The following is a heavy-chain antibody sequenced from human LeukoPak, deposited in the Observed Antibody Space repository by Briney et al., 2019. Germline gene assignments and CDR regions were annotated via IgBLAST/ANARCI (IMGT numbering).Heavy chain of an antibody. V-gene: IGHV4-59*10. CDR3: ASAAVDYYNY. CDR1: GGSFSGYY. CDR2: IYTSGST. D-gene: IGHD3-22*01. Sequence: PSETLSLTCAVYGGSFSGYYWSWIRQPAGKGLEWIGRIYTSGSTNYNPSLKSRVTMSVDTSKNQFSLKLSSVTAADTAVYYCASAAVDYYNYWGQGTLVTVSS. J-gene: IGHJ4*02.